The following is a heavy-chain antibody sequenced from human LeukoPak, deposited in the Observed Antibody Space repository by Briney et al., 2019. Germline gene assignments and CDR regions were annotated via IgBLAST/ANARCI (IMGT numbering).Heavy chain of an antibody. CDR2: IYHSGST. CDR3: ARLSGGGGGDFDY. CDR1: GGSISSGGYY. J-gene: IGHJ4*02. D-gene: IGHD1-26*01. V-gene: IGHV4-30-2*01. Sequence: PSQTLSLTCTVSGGSISSGGYYWSWIRQPRGKGLEWIGYIYHSGSTYYNPSLKSRVTISVDRSKNQFSLKLSSVTAADTAVYYCARLSGGGGGDFDYWGQGTLVTVSS.